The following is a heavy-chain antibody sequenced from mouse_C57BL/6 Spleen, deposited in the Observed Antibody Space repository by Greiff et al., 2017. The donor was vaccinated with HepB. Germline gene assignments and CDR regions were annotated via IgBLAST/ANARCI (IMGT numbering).Heavy chain of an antibody. V-gene: IGHV2-6-1*01. CDR2: IWSDGST. Sequence: VKLMESGPGLVAPSQSLSITCTVSGFSLTSYGVHWVRQPPGKGLEWLVVIWSDGSTTYNSALKSRLSISKDNSKSQVFLKMNSLQTDDTAMYYCARQDGYDGAYYAMDYWGQGTSVTVSS. D-gene: IGHD2-2*01. CDR3: ARQDGYDGAYYAMDY. J-gene: IGHJ4*01. CDR1: GFSLTSYG.